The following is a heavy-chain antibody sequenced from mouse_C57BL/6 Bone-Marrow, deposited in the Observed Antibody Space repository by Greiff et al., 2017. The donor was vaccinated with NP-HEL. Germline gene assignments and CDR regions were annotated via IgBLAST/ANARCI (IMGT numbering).Heavy chain of an antibody. CDR1: GFTFSIYG. D-gene: IGHD1-1*01. J-gene: IGHJ1*03. Sequence: EVHLMESGGDLGKPGGSLKLSCAASGFTFSIYGMSWVRQTPDKRLEWVATISSGGSYTYYPDSVKGRFTISRDNAKNTLYLQMSSLKSEDTAMYYCARRGTTVVAPFDVWGTGTTVTVSS. CDR2: ISSGGSYT. V-gene: IGHV5-6*01. CDR3: ARRGTTVVAPFDV.